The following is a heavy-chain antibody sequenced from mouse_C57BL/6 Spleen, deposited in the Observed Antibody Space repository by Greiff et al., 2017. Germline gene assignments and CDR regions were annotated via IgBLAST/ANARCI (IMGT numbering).Heavy chain of an antibody. CDR2: ISNGGGST. D-gene: IGHD2-1*01. CDR3: ARHEDGNFFAY. J-gene: IGHJ3*01. Sequence: EVKLVESGGGLVQPGGSLKLSCAASGFTFSDYYMYWVRQTPEKRLEWVAYISNGGGSTYYPDTVKGRFTISRDNAKNTLYLQMSRLKSEDTAMYYCARHEDGNFFAYWGQGTLVTVSA. V-gene: IGHV5-12*01. CDR1: GFTFSDYY.